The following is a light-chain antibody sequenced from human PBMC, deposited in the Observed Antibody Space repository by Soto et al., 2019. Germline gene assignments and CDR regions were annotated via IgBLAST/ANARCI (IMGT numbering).Light chain of an antibody. CDR2: KAS. CDR3: QQYNVYPLT. Sequence: DIQMTQSPSTLSASVGDRVTITCRASESITDWLAWYQQKPGKAPNLLIQKASTLKSGVPSRFSGSGSATEYSLTIGSLQPDDFAAYYCQQYNVYPLTFGQGTEVEVK. J-gene: IGKJ1*01. V-gene: IGKV1-5*03. CDR1: ESITDW.